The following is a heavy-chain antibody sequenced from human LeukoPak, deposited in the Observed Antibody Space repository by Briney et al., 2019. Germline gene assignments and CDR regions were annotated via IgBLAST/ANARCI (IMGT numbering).Heavy chain of an antibody. J-gene: IGHJ5*02. Sequence: ASVKVSCKASGYTFTSYGISWVRQAPGQGLEWMGWISAYNGNTNYAQKLQGRVTMTTDTSTSTAYMELRSLRSDDTAVYYCARAHIVVVPAAMENWFDPWGQGTLVTVSS. D-gene: IGHD2-2*01. V-gene: IGHV1-18*01. CDR1: GYTFTSYG. CDR2: ISAYNGNT. CDR3: ARAHIVVVPAAMENWFDP.